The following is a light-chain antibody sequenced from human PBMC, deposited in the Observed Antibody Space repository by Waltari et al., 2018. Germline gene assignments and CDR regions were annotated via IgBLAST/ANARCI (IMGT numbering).Light chain of an antibody. Sequence: DIQMTQSPSSLSASVGDRVNITCRARQSISNYLNWCQQKPGKAHKLLIFAASSLQSGVPSRFSGSGSGTDFTLTISSLQPEDFATYYCQQSYSTPITFGQGTRQEIK. J-gene: IGKJ5*01. CDR1: QSISNY. CDR2: AAS. CDR3: QQSYSTPIT. V-gene: IGKV1-39*01.